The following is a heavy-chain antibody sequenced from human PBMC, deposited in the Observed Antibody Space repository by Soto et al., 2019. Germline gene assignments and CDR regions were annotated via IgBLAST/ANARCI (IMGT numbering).Heavy chain of an antibody. Sequence: QVQLVESGGGLVKPGGSLRLSCAASGFTFSDYYMSWIRQAPGKGLEWVSYISSSSSYTNYADSVKGRFTISRDNAKNSLYLQMNSLRAEDTAVYYCARDSEYSSGWYGGYYYYYYGMDVWGQGTTVTVSS. D-gene: IGHD6-19*01. CDR1: GFTFSDYY. CDR2: ISSSSSYT. CDR3: ARDSEYSSGWYGGYYYYYYGMDV. V-gene: IGHV3-11*05. J-gene: IGHJ6*02.